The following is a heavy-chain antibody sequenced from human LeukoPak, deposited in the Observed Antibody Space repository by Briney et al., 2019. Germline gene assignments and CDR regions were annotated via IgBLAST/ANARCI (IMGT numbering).Heavy chain of an antibody. CDR3: ASGSIAVAGSDY. CDR2: IIPIFGTA. CDR1: GGTFSSYA. D-gene: IGHD6-19*01. Sequence: ASVKVSCKAPGGTFSSYAISWVRQAPGQGLEWMGGIIPIFGTANYAQKFQGRVTITTDESTSTAYMELSSLRSEDTAVYYCASGSIAVAGSDYWGQGTLATVSS. J-gene: IGHJ4*02. V-gene: IGHV1-69*05.